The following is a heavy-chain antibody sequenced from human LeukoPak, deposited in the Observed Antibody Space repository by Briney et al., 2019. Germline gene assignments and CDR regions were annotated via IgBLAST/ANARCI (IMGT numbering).Heavy chain of an antibody. V-gene: IGHV3-64*01. CDR1: GFTFSYYG. CDR2: INSNGGST. D-gene: IGHD1-20*01. CDR3: ARAITGNWNDNGYFDY. Sequence: GGSLRLSCAASGFTFSYYGMHWVRQAPGKGLEYVSGINSNGGSTYYANSVKGRSTISRDNSRNTLYLQVGSLSAEDMAVYYCARAITGNWNDNGYFDYWGQGTLVTVST. J-gene: IGHJ4*02.